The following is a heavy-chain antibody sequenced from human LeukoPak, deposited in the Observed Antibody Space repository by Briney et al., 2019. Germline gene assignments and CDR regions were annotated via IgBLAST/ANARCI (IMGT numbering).Heavy chain of an antibody. CDR1: GYTFSIYG. CDR3: ARQVDTTMALPDY. V-gene: IGHV1-18*01. Sequence: ASVTVSFKTSGYTFSIYGMTWVRQAPGQRLEWMGWISTYNDNTNYAQKFRGRVTMTTDTSTSTVYMDLRSLRSDDTAIYDCARQVDTTMALPDYWGQGTLVTVSS. J-gene: IGHJ4*02. D-gene: IGHD5-18*01. CDR2: ISTYNDNT.